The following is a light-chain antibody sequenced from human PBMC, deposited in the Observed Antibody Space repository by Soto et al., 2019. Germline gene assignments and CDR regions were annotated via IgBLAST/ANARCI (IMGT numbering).Light chain of an antibody. CDR1: QSVSSN. V-gene: IGKV3-15*01. CDR2: GAS. CDR3: QQYNNWPPDRT. J-gene: IGKJ1*01. Sequence: EIVMTQSPATLSVSPGERATLSCRASQSVSSNLAWYQQKPGQVPRLLIYGASTRATGIPARFSGSGSGTEFTFTISSRQSEDFAIYFCQQYNNWPPDRTFGQGTKVEIK.